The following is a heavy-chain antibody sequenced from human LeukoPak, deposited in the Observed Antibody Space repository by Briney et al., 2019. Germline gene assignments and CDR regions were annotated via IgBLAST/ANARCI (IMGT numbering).Heavy chain of an antibody. V-gene: IGHV3-30*03. Sequence: GGSLRPSCAASGFTFSSYGMHWVRQAPGKGLEWVAVILYDGSNKYYADSVKGRFTISRDNSKNTLYLQMNSLRPEDTAVYYCARPLRYLDSELNYWGQGTLVSVSS. CDR3: ARPLRYLDSELNY. CDR1: GFTFSSYG. J-gene: IGHJ4*02. CDR2: ILYDGSNK. D-gene: IGHD3-9*01.